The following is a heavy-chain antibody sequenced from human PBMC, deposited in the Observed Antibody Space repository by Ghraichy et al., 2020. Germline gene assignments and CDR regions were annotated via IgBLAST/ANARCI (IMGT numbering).Heavy chain of an antibody. CDR2: IYYSGTS. Sequence: GSLRLSCSVSGDSINRYYWSWIRQPPGKGLEWIGCIYYSGTSNYNASLKSRVTMSADTSKNQVSLKLSSVTAADTAVYYCARVPEGWLRWYFDLWGRGTLVTVSS. CDR3: ARVPEGWLRWYFDL. J-gene: IGHJ2*01. V-gene: IGHV4-59*01. CDR1: GDSINRYY. D-gene: IGHD3-9*01.